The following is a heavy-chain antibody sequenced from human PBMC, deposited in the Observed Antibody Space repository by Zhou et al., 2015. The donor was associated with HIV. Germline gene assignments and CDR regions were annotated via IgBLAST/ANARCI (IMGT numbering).Heavy chain of an antibody. D-gene: IGHD7-27*01. V-gene: IGHV1-69*06. J-gene: IGHJ2*01. CDR2: IIPIFGTA. CDR3: AREGWGSWYFDL. Sequence: QVQLVQSGAEVKKPGSSVKVSCKASGGTFRRHAISWVRKAPGQGLEWMGGIIPIFGTASYAQRFQGRVTITADKSTSTAYMDLSSLRSEDTAVYYCAREGWGSWYFDLWGRGTLVSVSS. CDR1: GGTFRRHA.